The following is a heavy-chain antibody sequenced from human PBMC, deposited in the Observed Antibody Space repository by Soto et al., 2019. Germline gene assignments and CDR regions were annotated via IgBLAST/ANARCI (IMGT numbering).Heavy chain of an antibody. CDR3: ARGHSSSFLPYYYYYGMDV. V-gene: IGHV4-34*01. CDR1: GGSFSGYY. CDR2: INHSGST. Sequence: KTXETLSLTCAVYGGSFSGYYWSGIRQPPGKGLEWIGEINHSGSTNYNPSLKSRVTISVDTSKNQFSLKLSSVTAADTAVYYCARGHSSSFLPYYYYYGMDVWGQGTTVTVSS. J-gene: IGHJ6*02. D-gene: IGHD6-13*01.